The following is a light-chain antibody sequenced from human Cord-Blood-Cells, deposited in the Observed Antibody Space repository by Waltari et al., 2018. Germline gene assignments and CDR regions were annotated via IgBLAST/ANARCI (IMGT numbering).Light chain of an antibody. CDR1: SSDVGGYNY. Sequence: QSALTQPASVSGSPGQSITISCTGTSSDVGGYNYVSWYQQHPGKAPKLMIYEVSNRHPGVSNRFSGSKSGNTASLTISGLQAEDEADYYCSSYTSSSTYVFGTGTKVTVL. CDR3: SSYTSSSTYV. V-gene: IGLV2-14*01. J-gene: IGLJ1*01. CDR2: EVS.